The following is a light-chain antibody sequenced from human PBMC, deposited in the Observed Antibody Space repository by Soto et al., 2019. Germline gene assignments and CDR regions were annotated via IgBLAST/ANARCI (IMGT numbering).Light chain of an antibody. CDR2: DVT. CDR3: SSYTSKSTPWV. CDR1: SSDVGAYSY. J-gene: IGLJ3*02. Sequence: QSALTQPASMSGSPGQSMTISCSGSSSDVGAYSYVSWYQQHPGKAPKLMIYDVTNRPSGVSNRFSGSKSGNTASLTISGLQPEDEADYYCSSYTSKSTPWVFGGGTKLTVL. V-gene: IGLV2-14*01.